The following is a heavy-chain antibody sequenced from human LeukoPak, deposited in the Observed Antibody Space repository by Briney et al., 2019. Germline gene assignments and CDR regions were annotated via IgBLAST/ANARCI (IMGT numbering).Heavy chain of an antibody. CDR3: ARGARDLGYCSSTSCYNYFDY. CDR2: IYYSGST. Sequence: SQTLSLTCTVSGGSISSGDYYWSWIRQPPGKGLEWIGYIYYSGSTYYNPSLKSRVTISVDTSKNQFSLKLSSVTAADTAVYYCARGARDLGYCSSTSCYNYFDYWGQGTLVTVSS. CDR1: GGSISSGDYY. J-gene: IGHJ4*02. V-gene: IGHV4-30-4*01. D-gene: IGHD2-2*02.